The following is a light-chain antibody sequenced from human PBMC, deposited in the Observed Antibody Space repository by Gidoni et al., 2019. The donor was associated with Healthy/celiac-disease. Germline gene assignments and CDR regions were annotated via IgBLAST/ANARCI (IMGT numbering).Light chain of an antibody. Sequence: DIVMTQSPLSLPVTPGEPASISCRSSQSLLHSNGYNYLDWYLQKPGQSPQLLIYLGSTRASGVPDRFSGSGSGTDFTLKISRVEAEDVGVYYCMQALQTPLFTFXPXTKVEIK. V-gene: IGKV2-28*01. CDR3: MQALQTPLFT. CDR2: LGS. CDR1: QSLLHSNGYNY. J-gene: IGKJ3*01.